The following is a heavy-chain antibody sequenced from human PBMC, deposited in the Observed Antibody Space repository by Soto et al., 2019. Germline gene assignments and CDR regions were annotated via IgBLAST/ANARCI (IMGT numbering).Heavy chain of an antibody. D-gene: IGHD1-26*01. V-gene: IGHV3-21*01. Sequence: EVQLLESGGGLVQPGGSLRLSCAASGFTFSSYAMSWVRQAPGKGLEWVSAISSSSSYIYYADSVKGRFTISRDNAKNSLYLQMNSLRAEDTAVYYCARDLGGAFDYWGQGTLVTVSS. CDR2: ISSSSSYI. CDR3: ARDLGGAFDY. J-gene: IGHJ4*02. CDR1: GFTFSSYA.